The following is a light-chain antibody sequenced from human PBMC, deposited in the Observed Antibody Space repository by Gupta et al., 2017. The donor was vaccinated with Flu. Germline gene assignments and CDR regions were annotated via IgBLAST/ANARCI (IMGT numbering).Light chain of an antibody. J-gene: IGKJ1*01. Sequence: DIYLTQSPSTLSASVGDRVTITCRASQNIRGWLAWYQQKPGKAPKLLISKASTLESGVPFRFSGDGSGTEFTLTISSLQPDDFATYYCQQYDSYSRFGQGTKVEV. CDR2: KAS. CDR1: QNIRGW. CDR3: QQYDSYSR. V-gene: IGKV1-5*03.